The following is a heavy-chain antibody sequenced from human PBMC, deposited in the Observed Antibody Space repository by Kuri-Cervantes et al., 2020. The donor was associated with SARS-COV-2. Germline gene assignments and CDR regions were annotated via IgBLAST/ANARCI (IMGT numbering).Heavy chain of an antibody. D-gene: IGHD3-3*01. CDR1: GYSISSGYY. CDR3: ARGTHYIPLIFGVVWGAFGI. CDR2: IYTSGST. V-gene: IGHV4-4*07. Sequence: SETLSLTCTVSGYSISSGYYWSWIRQPAGKGLEWIGRIYTSGSTNYNPSLKSRVTMSVDTSKNQFSLKLSSVTAADTAVYYCARGTHYIPLIFGVVWGAFGIWGQGTMVTVSS. J-gene: IGHJ3*02.